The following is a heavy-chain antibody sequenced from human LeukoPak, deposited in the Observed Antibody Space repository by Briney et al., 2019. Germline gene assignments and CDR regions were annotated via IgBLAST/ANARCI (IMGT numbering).Heavy chain of an antibody. Sequence: PGGSLRLSCAVSGFTVSGNYMSWIRQAPGKGLEWVSVIYSGGSTYYADSVKGRFTISRDNSKNTLYLQMSSLRAEDTAVYYCARGAVGYDSFFDYWGQGTLVTVSS. CDR1: GFTVSGNY. V-gene: IGHV3-66*01. J-gene: IGHJ4*02. CDR3: ARGAVGYDSFFDY. CDR2: IYSGGST. D-gene: IGHD5-12*01.